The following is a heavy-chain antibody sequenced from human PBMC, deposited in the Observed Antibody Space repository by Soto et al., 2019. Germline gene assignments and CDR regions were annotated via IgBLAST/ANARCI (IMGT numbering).Heavy chain of an antibody. V-gene: IGHV1-18*01. CDR1: GYTFTSYG. Sequence: ASVKVSCKASGYTFTSYGIIWVRQTPGQGLEWMGWISAYNGNTNYAQKLQGRVTMTTDTSTSTAYMELRSLRSDDTAVYYCARAGHIVATISGSDYWGQGTLVTVSS. D-gene: IGHD5-12*01. CDR3: ARAGHIVATISGSDY. J-gene: IGHJ4*02. CDR2: ISAYNGNT.